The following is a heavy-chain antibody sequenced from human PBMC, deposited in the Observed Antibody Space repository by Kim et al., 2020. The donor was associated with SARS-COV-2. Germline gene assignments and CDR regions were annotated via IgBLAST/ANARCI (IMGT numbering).Heavy chain of an antibody. CDR3: AALVTVQVPGGI. Sequence: YVDSVKGRFTMSTDNAKNSLFLQMSSLRTEDTAIYYCAALVTVQVPGGIWGQGTLVTVSS. J-gene: IGHJ4*02. V-gene: IGHV3-7*01. D-gene: IGHD6-6*01.